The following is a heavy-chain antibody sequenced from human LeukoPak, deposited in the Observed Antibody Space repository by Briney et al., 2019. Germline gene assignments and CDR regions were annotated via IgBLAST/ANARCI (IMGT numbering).Heavy chain of an antibody. CDR3: ARAAVYYDSSGYYLY. D-gene: IGHD3-22*01. V-gene: IGHV1-2*02. Sequence: ASVKVSCKASGYTFTGYYMHWVRQAPGQGLEWMGWINPNSGGTNYAQKFQGRVTMTRDTSISTPYMELSRLRSDDTAVYYCARAAVYYDSSGYYLYWGQGTLVTVSS. J-gene: IGHJ4*02. CDR1: GYTFTGYY. CDR2: INPNSGGT.